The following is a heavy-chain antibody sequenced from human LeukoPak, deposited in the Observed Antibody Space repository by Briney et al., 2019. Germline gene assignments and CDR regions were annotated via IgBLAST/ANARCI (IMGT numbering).Heavy chain of an antibody. J-gene: IGHJ3*02. CDR2: IIPILGIA. D-gene: IGHD3-10*01. V-gene: IGHV1-69*04. CDR3: AGTRMVRGVREAFDI. Sequence: ASVKVSCKASGGTFSSYAISWVRQAPGQGLEWMGRIIPILGIANYAQKFQGRVTITADKSTSTAYMELSSLRSEDTAVYYCAGTRMVRGVREAFDIWGQGTMVTVSS. CDR1: GGTFSSYA.